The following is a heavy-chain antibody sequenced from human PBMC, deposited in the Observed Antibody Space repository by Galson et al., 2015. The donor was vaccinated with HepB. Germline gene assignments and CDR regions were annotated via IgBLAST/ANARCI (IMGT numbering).Heavy chain of an antibody. CDR2: LNPSGGST. CDR3: AREWHHGSGRDFYFDY. D-gene: IGHD3-10*01. V-gene: IGHV1-46*01. CDR1: GYTFTDSY. J-gene: IGHJ4*02. Sequence: SVKVSCKASGYTFTDSYMHWVRQAPGQGLEWMGILNPSGGSTNYAQKFQGRLTMTRDTSTSTVYMELSSLGSEDTAMYYCAREWHHGSGRDFYFDYWGQGTLVTVSS.